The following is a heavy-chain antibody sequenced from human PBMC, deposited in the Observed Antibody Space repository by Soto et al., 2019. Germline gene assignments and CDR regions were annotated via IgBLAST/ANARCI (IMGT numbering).Heavy chain of an antibody. D-gene: IGHD5-18*01. J-gene: IGHJ4*02. CDR2: IYYSGST. Sequence: SETLSLTCTVSGGSISSGGYYWSWIRQHPGKGLEWIGYIYYSGSTYYNPSLKSRVTISVDTSKDQFSLKLSSVTAADTAVYYCARSGYSYGTNPLLYLGQGNLVTAPQ. CDR3: ARSGYSYGTNPLLY. V-gene: IGHV4-31*03. CDR1: GGSISSGGYY.